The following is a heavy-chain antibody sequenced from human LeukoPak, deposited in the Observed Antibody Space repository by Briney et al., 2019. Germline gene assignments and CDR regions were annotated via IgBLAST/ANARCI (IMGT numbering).Heavy chain of an antibody. J-gene: IGHJ3*02. V-gene: IGHV4-59*01. D-gene: IGHD3-22*01. CDR1: GGSISSYY. Sequence: SETLSLTCTVSGGSISSYYWSWIRQPPGKGLESIGYIYSSGSTHYNPSLKSRVTISVDTSKNQFSLKLSSVTAADTAVYYCARARNYYDSSGFYYEGDAFDIWGQGTMVTVSS. CDR2: IYSSGST. CDR3: ARARNYYDSSGFYYEGDAFDI.